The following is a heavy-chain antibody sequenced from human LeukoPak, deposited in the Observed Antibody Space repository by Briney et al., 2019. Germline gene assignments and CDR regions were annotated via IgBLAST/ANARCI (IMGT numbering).Heavy chain of an antibody. Sequence: GGSLRLSCAASGFSFSSYGMHWVRQAPGKGLEWVAIIWYDGSNKYYADSEKGRFTISRDNSKNTLYLQMSSLRAEDTAVYYCAKDIYGYCSGGSCYSIGYWGQGTLVTVSS. CDR3: AKDIYGYCSGGSCYSIGY. D-gene: IGHD2-15*01. CDR2: IWYDGSNK. V-gene: IGHV3-33*06. J-gene: IGHJ4*02. CDR1: GFSFSSYG.